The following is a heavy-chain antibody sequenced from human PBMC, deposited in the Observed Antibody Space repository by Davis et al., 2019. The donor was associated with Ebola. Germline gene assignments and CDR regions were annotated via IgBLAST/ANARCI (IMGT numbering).Heavy chain of an antibody. V-gene: IGHV4-59*01. J-gene: IGHJ3*02. D-gene: IGHD3-22*01. Sequence: MPGGSLRLSCTVSGGYISGYYWSWIRQPPGKGLEWIGSIYHSGRTYYNPSLKSRVTISVDTSKNQFSLKLSSVTAAETAVYYCARDIGSSGYYDAFDIWGQGTMVTVSS. CDR2: IYHSGRT. CDR3: ARDIGSSGYYDAFDI. CDR1: GGYISGYY.